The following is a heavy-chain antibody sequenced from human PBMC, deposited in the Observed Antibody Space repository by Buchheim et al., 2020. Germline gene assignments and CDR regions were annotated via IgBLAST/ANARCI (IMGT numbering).Heavy chain of an antibody. CDR2: INPNSGGT. CDR1: GYTFTNYY. V-gene: IGHV1-2*06. CDR3: ARGGDDFWSGPEMDY. J-gene: IGHJ4*02. D-gene: IGHD3-3*01. Sequence: QVQLVQSGAEVKKPGASVKVSCKTSGYTFTNYYMHWVRQAPGQGLEWMGRINPNSGGTNYAQKFQGRVTMTRDTSVSTVYMELTRLRSDDTAVYYCARGGDDFWSGPEMDYWGQGTL.